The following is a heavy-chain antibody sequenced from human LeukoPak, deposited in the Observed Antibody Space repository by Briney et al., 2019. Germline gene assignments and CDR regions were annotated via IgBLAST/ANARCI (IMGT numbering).Heavy chain of an antibody. V-gene: IGHV4-34*01. CDR3: ARQLECGGDCYYYFDY. CDR1: GGSFSGYY. Sequence: KPSETLSLTCAVYGGSFSGYYWSWIRQPPGKGLEWIGEINHSGSTNYNPSLKSRVTISVDTSKNQFSLKLSSVTAADTAVYYCARQLECGGDCYYYFDYWGQGTLVTVSS. J-gene: IGHJ4*02. CDR2: INHSGST. D-gene: IGHD2-21*01.